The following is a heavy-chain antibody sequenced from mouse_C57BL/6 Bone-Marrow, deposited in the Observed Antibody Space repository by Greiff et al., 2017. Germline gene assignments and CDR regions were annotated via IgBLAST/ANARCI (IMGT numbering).Heavy chain of an antibody. J-gene: IGHJ3*01. Sequence: EVQGVESGGGLVQPGGSLSLSCAASGFTFTDYYMSWVRQPPGKALEWLGFIRNKANGYTTEYSASVKGRFTISRDNSQSILYLQRKALRAEDSATYYWARYGGRSWFADWGKGTLVTVSA. V-gene: IGHV7-3*01. CDR3: ARYGGRSWFAD. CDR1: GFTFTDYY. CDR2: IRNKANGYTT.